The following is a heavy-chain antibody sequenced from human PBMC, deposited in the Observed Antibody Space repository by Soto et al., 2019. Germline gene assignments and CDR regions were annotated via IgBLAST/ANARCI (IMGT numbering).Heavy chain of an antibody. CDR3: ARHGIAARHYYGMDV. D-gene: IGHD6-6*01. CDR1: GYSFTSYW. CDR2: IYSGDSDT. J-gene: IGHJ6*02. Sequence: GESLKISCKGSGYSFTSYWIGWVRQMPGKGLEWMGIIYSGDSDTRYSPSFQGQVTISADKSISTAYLQWSSLKASDTAMYYCARHGIAARHYYGMDVWGQGTTVTV. V-gene: IGHV5-51*01.